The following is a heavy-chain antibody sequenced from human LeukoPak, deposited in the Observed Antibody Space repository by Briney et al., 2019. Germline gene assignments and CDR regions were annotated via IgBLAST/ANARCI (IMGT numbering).Heavy chain of an antibody. V-gene: IGHV4-39*07. CDR3: ASGFSSSLYRVFDY. CDR1: GGSISSRNSF. Sequence: PSETLSLTCTVSGGSISSRNSFWGWIRQSPGKGLEWIGEINHSGSTNYNPSLKSRVTISVDTSKNQFSLKLSSVTAADTAVYYCASGFSSSLYRVFDYWGQGTLVTVSS. D-gene: IGHD6-13*01. J-gene: IGHJ4*02. CDR2: INHSGST.